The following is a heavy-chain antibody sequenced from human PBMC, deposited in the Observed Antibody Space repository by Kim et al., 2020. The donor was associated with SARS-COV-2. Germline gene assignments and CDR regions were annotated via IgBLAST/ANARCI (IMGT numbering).Heavy chain of an antibody. CDR2: ISGNGGGT. CDR1: GFTFSSYS. V-gene: IGHV3-23*01. CDR3: VRDPTCYGDAFDF. J-gene: IGHJ4*02. D-gene: IGHD4-17*01. Sequence: GGSLRLSCAASGFTFSSYSMNWVRQVPGKGLVWVARISGNGGGTAYADSVKDRFTISRDNSKNTLYLQMNSLGAEDTALYYCVRDPTCYGDAFDFWGRGT.